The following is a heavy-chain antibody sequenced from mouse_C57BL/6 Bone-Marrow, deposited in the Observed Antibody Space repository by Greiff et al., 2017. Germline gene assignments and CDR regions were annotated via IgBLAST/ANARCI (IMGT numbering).Heavy chain of an antibody. Sequence: QVQLKQPGAELVRPGTSVKLSCKASGYTFTSYWMHWVKQRPGQGLEWIGVIDPSDSYTNYNQKFKGKATLTVDTSSSTAYMQLSSLTSEDSAVYFCARPEYYAMDYWGQGTSVTVSS. CDR3: ARPEYYAMDY. CDR2: IDPSDSYT. V-gene: IGHV1-59*01. CDR1: GYTFTSYW. J-gene: IGHJ4*01.